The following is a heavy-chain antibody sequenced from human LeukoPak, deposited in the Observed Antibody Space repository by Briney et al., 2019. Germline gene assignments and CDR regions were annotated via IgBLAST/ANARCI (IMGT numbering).Heavy chain of an antibody. CDR2: IIPIFGTA. J-gene: IGHJ4*02. Sequence: ASAKVSCKDSAGTFSTYAISWVRQAPGQGLEWMGGIIPIFGTANYAQKFQGRVTITADESTSTAYMELSSLRSEDTAVYYCARVSREWLPTTSFDYWGQGTLVTVSS. CDR1: AGTFSTYA. V-gene: IGHV1-69*13. CDR3: ARVSREWLPTTSFDY. D-gene: IGHD3-3*01.